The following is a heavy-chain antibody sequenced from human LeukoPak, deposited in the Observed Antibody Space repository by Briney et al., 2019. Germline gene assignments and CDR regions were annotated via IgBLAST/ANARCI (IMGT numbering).Heavy chain of an antibody. CDR1: GFTVSSNY. J-gene: IGHJ4*02. V-gene: IGHV3-53*01. D-gene: IGHD2-21*02. CDR3: ARGGGAYCGGDCHRNFDY. CDR2: IYSGGSP. Sequence: GGSLRLSCAASGFTVSSNYMSWVRQAPGKGLEWVSVIYSGGSPYYANSVKGRFTISRDNSNNTLHLHMNSLSAEDTAVYYCARGGGAYCGGDCHRNFDYWGQGTLVTVSS.